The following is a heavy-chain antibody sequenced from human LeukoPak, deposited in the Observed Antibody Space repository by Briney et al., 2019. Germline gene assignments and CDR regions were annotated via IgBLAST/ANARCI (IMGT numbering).Heavy chain of an antibody. CDR2: ISPDGNRE. D-gene: IGHD2-15*01. V-gene: IGHV3-7*01. CDR1: GLTFSSYW. Sequence: PGGSLRLSCAASGLTFSSYWMTWVRQGPGKGLEWVATISPDGNRENYVDSVKGRFSISRDNAKNSLFLQMRSLRAEDTVMYYCASTFPYCSSGTCALGGQGTLVTVSS. CDR3: ASTFPYCSSGTCAL. J-gene: IGHJ4*02.